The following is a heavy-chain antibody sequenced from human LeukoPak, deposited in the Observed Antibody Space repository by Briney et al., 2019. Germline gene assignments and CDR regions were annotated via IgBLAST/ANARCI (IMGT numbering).Heavy chain of an antibody. CDR3: AKDGYLGGHVYYFDY. Sequence: GGSLRLSCAASGFTFSSYAMSWVRQAPGKGLEWVSAIGGSGGSTYYADSVKGRFTISRDNSKNTLYLQMNSLRAEDTAVYYCAKDGYLGGHVYYFDYWGQGTLVTVSS. V-gene: IGHV3-23*01. CDR1: GFTFSSYA. D-gene: IGHD2-15*01. J-gene: IGHJ4*02. CDR2: IGGSGGST.